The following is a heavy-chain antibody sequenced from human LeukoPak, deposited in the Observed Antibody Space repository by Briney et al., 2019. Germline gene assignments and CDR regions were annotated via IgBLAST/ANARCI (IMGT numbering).Heavy chain of an antibody. CDR3: ARHCSGNSCYFAFDV. CDR1: GDSISSSSYY. J-gene: IGHJ3*01. CDR2: IYYSGST. D-gene: IGHD2-15*01. Sequence: SETLPLTCTVFGDSISSSSYYWGWIRQPPGKGLEWIGSIYYSGSTYYNPSLKSRVAISVDTSKNHFSLNLISMTAADPAVYYCARHCSGNSCYFAFDVWGQGTMVTVSS. V-gene: IGHV4-39*01.